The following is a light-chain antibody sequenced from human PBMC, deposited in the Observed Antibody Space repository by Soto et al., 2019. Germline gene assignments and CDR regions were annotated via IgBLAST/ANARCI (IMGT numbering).Light chain of an antibody. V-gene: IGKV1-8*01. CDR2: AAS. CDR3: QQYYRYPRT. J-gene: IGKJ2*02. CDR1: QGISSY. Sequence: AIRMTQSPSSFSASTGDRVTITCRASQGISSYLAWYQQKPGKAPKLLIYAASTLQSGVPSRFSGSGSGTDYTLTISCLASEELATYYCQQYYRYPRTVGQGTKVEIK.